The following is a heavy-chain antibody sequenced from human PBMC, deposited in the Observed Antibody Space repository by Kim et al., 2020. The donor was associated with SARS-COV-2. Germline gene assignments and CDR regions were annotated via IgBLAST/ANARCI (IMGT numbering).Heavy chain of an antibody. CDR3: ARQWTFISGWWTLDY. J-gene: IGHJ4*02. CDR1: GGSISDLH. D-gene: IGHD6-19*01. CDR2: IYYSGGT. V-gene: IGHV4-59*08. Sequence: SETLSLTCTVSGGSISDLHWNWIRQPPGKGLEWIGYIYYSGGTNYNPSLKSRVTISEDTSKTHFSLKLSSVTAADTAVYYCARQWTFISGWWTLDYWGRGTLVTVSS.